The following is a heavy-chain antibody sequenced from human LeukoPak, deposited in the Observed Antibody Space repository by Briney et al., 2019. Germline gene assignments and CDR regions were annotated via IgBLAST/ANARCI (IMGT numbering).Heavy chain of an antibody. CDR3: ARVGRLQYGDYVAFDY. D-gene: IGHD4-17*01. Sequence: GGSLRLSCATSGFTFTDYYMSWIRQAPGEGLEWVSYISVSATTMYCADSVKGRFTLSRDNAKNSLYLQMNSLRAEDTAVYYCARVGRLQYGDYVAFDYWGQGTMVTVSS. J-gene: IGHJ4*02. CDR1: GFTFTDYY. V-gene: IGHV3-11*01. CDR2: ISVSATTM.